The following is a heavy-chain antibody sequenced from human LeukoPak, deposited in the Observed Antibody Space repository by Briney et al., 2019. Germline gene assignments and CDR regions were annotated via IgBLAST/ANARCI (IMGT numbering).Heavy chain of an antibody. Sequence: GVSLRLSCAASGFTFSGAWMHWVRQAPGKGLMWVSRINDDGSSTRHADSVKGRFTISGDNAKNTLYLQMNSLRAEDTAVYYCARVSGPGMNEYYHLWGQGTLVTVSS. J-gene: IGHJ4*02. V-gene: IGHV3-74*01. CDR3: ARVSGPGMNEYYHL. CDR2: INDDGSST. D-gene: IGHD2-2*01. CDR1: GFTFSGAW.